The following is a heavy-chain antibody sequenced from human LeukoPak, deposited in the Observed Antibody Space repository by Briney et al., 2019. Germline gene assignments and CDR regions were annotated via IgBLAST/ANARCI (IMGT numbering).Heavy chain of an antibody. D-gene: IGHD4-23*01. J-gene: IGHJ4*02. Sequence: EPGGSLRLSCAASGFTFSSYAMSWVRQAPGKGLEWVSAISGSGGSTYYADSVKGRFTISRDNSKNTLYLQMNSLRAEDTAVYYCAKGIQVTPDYFDYWGQGTLVTVSS. CDR3: AKGIQVTPDYFDY. CDR2: ISGSGGST. V-gene: IGHV3-23*01. CDR1: GFTFSSYA.